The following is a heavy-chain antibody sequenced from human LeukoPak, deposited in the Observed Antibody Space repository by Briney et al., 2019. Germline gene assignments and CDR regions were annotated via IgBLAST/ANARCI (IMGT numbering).Heavy chain of an antibody. J-gene: IGHJ3*02. CDR2: ISGSGGIT. CDR1: GFTFSTYT. Sequence: GGSLRLSCAASGFTFSTYTMNWVRQAPGKGLEWVSSISGSGGITYYADSVKGRFTISRDNAKNSLYLQMNSLRAEDTAVYYCAPQRGMTTGFGAFDIWGQGTMVTVSS. D-gene: IGHD4-17*01. V-gene: IGHV3-21*01. CDR3: APQRGMTTGFGAFDI.